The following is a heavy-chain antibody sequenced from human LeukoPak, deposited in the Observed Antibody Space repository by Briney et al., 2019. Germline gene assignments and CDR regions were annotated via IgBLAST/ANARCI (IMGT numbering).Heavy chain of an antibody. J-gene: IGHJ6*03. V-gene: IGHV3-53*05. Sequence: GGSLRLSCAASGFTVSSNYMSWVRQAPGKGLEWVSVIYSGGSTYYADSVKGRFTISRDNSRDTLYFQMNSLIYEDAAVCYCAKTGFQWGEYFYYMDVWGKGTTVTVSS. D-gene: IGHD1-14*01. CDR1: GFTVSSNY. CDR3: AKTGFQWGEYFYYMDV. CDR2: IYSGGST.